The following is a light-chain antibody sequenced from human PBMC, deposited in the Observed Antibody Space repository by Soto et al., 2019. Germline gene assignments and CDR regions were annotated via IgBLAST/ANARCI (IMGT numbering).Light chain of an antibody. V-gene: IGLV2-14*01. CDR2: DVS. CDR3: SSYTSSSTLDVV. CDR1: SSDVGGYNY. Sequence: QSVLTQRASVSGSPGQSITISCTGTSSDVGGYNYVSWYQQHPGKAPKLMIYDVSNRPSGVSNRFSGSKSGNTASLTISGLQAEDEADYYCSSYTSSSTLDVVFGGGTKVTVL. J-gene: IGLJ2*01.